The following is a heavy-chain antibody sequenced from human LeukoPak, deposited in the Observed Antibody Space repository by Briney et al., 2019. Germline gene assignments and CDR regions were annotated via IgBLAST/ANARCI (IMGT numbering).Heavy chain of an antibody. J-gene: IGHJ4*02. CDR2: ISSSSSTI. Sequence: GGSLRPSCAASGFTFSSSNMNWVRQAPGKGLEWVSYISSSSSTIYYADSVKGRFTISRDNAKNSLYLQMNSLRAEDTAVYYCATTGGYSNYGDVDYWGQGTLVTVSS. CDR1: GFTFSSSN. D-gene: IGHD4-11*01. CDR3: ATTGGYSNYGDVDY. V-gene: IGHV3-48*01.